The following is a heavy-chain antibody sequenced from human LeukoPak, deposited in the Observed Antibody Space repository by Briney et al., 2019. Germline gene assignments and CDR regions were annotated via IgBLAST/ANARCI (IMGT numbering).Heavy chain of an antibody. V-gene: IGHV3-7*01. J-gene: IGHJ4*02. D-gene: IGHD3-22*01. CDR2: MSEDGNEI. CDR1: GFIFSDFS. CDR3: ASQYYYDSSGYYREHDY. Sequence: GGSLRLSCTVSGFIFSDFSMSWVRQAPGKGLEWVAKMSEDGNEIFYVDSVKGRFTISRDNAKNTLYLQMNSLRAEDTAVYYCASQYYYDSSGYYREHDYWGQGTLVTVSS.